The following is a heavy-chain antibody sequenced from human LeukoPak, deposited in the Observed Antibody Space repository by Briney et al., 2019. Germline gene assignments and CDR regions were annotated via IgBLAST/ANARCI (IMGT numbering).Heavy chain of an antibody. Sequence: GASVKVSCKASGHTLTEISMHWVRQAPGKGFEWMGGVDPEDGETIYAQKFQGRVTMTDDPSTDTAYMELSSLRSEDTAVYYCVTHFDSSGPDAFDIRGQGTMVTVSS. CDR2: VDPEDGET. J-gene: IGHJ3*02. V-gene: IGHV1-24*01. CDR3: VTHFDSSGPDAFDI. CDR1: GHTLTEIS. D-gene: IGHD3-22*01.